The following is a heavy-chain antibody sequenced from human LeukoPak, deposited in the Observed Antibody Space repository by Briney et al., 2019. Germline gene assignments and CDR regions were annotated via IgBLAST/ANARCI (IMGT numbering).Heavy chain of an antibody. CDR2: INHSGST. CDR1: GGSFSGYY. Sequence: SETLSLTCAVYGGSFSGYYWSWIRQPPGKGLEWIGEINHSGSTNYNPSLKSRVTISVDKSKNQFSLKLSSVTAADTAVYYCASRLTAGKDYWGQGTMVTVS. D-gene: IGHD6-13*01. J-gene: IGHJ3*01. V-gene: IGHV4-34*01. CDR3: ASRLTAGKDY.